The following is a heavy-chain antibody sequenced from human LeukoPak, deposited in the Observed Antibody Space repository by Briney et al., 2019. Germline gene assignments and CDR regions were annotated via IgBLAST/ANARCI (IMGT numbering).Heavy chain of an antibody. D-gene: IGHD4-17*01. CDR3: AGSTVTTVSYYYGMDV. Sequence: GASPRLSCAASGFTFSSYAMSWVRQAPGKGLEWVSAISGSGGSTYYADSVRGRFTISRDNSKNTLYLQMNSLRAEDTAVYYCAGSTVTTVSYYYGMDVWGQGTTVTVSS. V-gene: IGHV3-23*01. CDR1: GFTFSSYA. J-gene: IGHJ6*02. CDR2: ISGSGGST.